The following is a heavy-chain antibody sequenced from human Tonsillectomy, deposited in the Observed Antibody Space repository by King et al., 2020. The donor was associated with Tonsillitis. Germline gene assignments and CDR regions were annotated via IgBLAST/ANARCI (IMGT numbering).Heavy chain of an antibody. J-gene: IGHJ4*02. CDR3: AKGLFGVTTPLDC. V-gene: IGHV3-9*01. D-gene: IGHD3-16*01. CDR2: INWNSRTI. Sequence: VQLVESGGGLVQPDRSLRLSCAASGFTFDDIAMHWVRQAPGRGLEWVSGINWNSRTIAYADSVRGRFTISRDNAKNSLYLQMNSLRVEDTALYYCAKGLFGVTTPLDCWGQGTLVTVSS. CDR1: GFTFDDIA.